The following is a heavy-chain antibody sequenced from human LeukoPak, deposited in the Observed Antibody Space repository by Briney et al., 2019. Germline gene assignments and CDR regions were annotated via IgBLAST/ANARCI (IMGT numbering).Heavy chain of an antibody. D-gene: IGHD1-1*01. CDR1: GYSISTLAN. CDR3: ARVEDYYYYMDV. Sequence: SETLSLICTVSGYSISTLANWGWIRQSPGKGLEWVASIYHGGSTYYNPSLRGRVTISMDTSKNQISLKLTSVTAADTAVYYCARVEDYYYYMDVWGKGTTVTVSS. J-gene: IGHJ6*03. V-gene: IGHV4-38-2*02. CDR2: IYHGGST.